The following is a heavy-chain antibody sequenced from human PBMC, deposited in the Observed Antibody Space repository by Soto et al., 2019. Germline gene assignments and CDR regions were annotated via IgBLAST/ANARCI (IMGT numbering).Heavy chain of an antibody. V-gene: IGHV3-23*01. Sequence: EVRLLESGGGLVHPGGSLRLSCAASGFIFNNYAMTWVRQAPGKGLEWVTAIGGSGRDPYYADSVKGRFTISRDNSKNTLYLRMSSLRAEDTVVYYCTRDWSADYWGQGSLVTVSS. CDR1: GFIFNNYA. J-gene: IGHJ4*02. CDR2: IGGSGRDP. CDR3: TRDWSADY. D-gene: IGHD1-1*01.